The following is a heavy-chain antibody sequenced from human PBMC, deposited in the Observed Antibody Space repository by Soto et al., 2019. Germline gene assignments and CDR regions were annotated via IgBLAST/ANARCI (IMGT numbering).Heavy chain of an antibody. CDR1: GGSFSGYY. J-gene: IGHJ6*02. CDR2: INHSGST. CDR3: ARVLLWFGELGLEYYYYGMDV. V-gene: IGHV4-34*01. D-gene: IGHD3-10*01. Sequence: SETLSLTCAVYGGSFSGYYWSWIRQPPGKGLEWIGEINHSGSTNYNPSLKSRVTISVDTSKNQFSLKLSSVTAADTAVYYCARVLLWFGELGLEYYYYGMDVWGQGTTVTVSS.